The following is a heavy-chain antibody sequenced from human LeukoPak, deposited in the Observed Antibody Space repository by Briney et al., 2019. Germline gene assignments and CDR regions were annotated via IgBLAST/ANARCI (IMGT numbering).Heavy chain of an antibody. CDR2: IYHSGST. Sequence: SETLSLTCTVSGYSISSGYYWGWIRQPPGKGLEWIGSIYHSGSTYYNPSLKSRVTISVDTSKNQFSLKLSSVTAADTAVYYCASIYDSSGYTGGNFDYWGQGTLVTVSS. J-gene: IGHJ4*02. CDR1: GYSISSGYY. CDR3: ASIYDSSGYTGGNFDY. V-gene: IGHV4-38-2*02. D-gene: IGHD3-22*01.